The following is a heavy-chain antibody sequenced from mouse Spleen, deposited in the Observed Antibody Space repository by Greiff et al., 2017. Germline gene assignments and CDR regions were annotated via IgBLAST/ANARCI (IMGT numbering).Heavy chain of an antibody. J-gene: IGHJ4*01. V-gene: IGHV3-6*01. CDR2: ISYDGSN. Sequence: EVKLMESGPGLVKPSQSLSLTCSVTGYSITSGYYWNWIRQFPGNKLEWMGYISYDGSNNYNPSLKNRISITRDTSKNQFFLKLNSVTTEDTATYYCARKNMDDAMDYWGQGTSVTVSS. CDR1: GYSITSGYY. CDR3: ARKNMDDAMDY. D-gene: IGHD1-1*02.